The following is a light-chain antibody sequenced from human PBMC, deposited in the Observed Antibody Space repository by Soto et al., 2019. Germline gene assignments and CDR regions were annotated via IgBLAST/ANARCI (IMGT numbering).Light chain of an antibody. V-gene: IGKV3-15*01. Sequence: EIMMTQSPATLSVSPGERATLSCRASQSISSSLVWYQLKPGQAPRLLIYGTSTRATDIPARFSGSGSGTEFTLTISSLQSEDFAVYYCQQYKDWRYTFGQGTKLEMK. J-gene: IGKJ2*01. CDR2: GTS. CDR1: QSISSS. CDR3: QQYKDWRYT.